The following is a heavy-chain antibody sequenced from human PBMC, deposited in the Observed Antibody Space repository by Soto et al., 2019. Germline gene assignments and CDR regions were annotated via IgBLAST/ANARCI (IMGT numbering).Heavy chain of an antibody. CDR3: ARDTLDTALFDY. Sequence: GGSLRLSCAASGFTFSSYAMHWVRQAPGKGLEWVAVISYDGSNKYYADSVKGRFTISRDNSKNTLYLQMNSLRAEDTAVYYCARDTLDTALFDYWGQGTLVTVSS. J-gene: IGHJ4*02. CDR1: GFTFSSYA. V-gene: IGHV3-30-3*01. D-gene: IGHD5-18*01. CDR2: ISYDGSNK.